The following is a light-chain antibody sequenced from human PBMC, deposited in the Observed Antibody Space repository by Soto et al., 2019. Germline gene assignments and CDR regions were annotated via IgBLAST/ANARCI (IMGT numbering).Light chain of an antibody. CDR3: QQYNSYRWT. J-gene: IGKJ1*01. Sequence: DIQRTQSPSTLSASVGDRVTITCRASQSISSWLAWYQQKPGKAPKLLIYDASSLESGVPSRFSGSGSRTEFTLTISSLQPDDFATYYCQQYNSYRWTFGQGTKVDNK. V-gene: IGKV1-5*01. CDR1: QSISSW. CDR2: DAS.